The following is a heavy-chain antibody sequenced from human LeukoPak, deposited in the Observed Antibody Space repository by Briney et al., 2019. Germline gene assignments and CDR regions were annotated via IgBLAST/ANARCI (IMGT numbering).Heavy chain of an antibody. CDR3: ARPRVRGVGLYAFDI. CDR1: GGSITSGNW. V-gene: IGHV4-4*02. D-gene: IGHD3-10*01. J-gene: IGHJ3*02. CDR2: IYHSGST. Sequence: PSETLSLTCAVSGGSITSGNWWSWVRQPPGKGLEWIGEIYHSGSTNYNPSLKSRVTISVDTSKNQFSLKLSSVTAADTAVYYCARPRVRGVGLYAFDIWGQGTMVTVSS.